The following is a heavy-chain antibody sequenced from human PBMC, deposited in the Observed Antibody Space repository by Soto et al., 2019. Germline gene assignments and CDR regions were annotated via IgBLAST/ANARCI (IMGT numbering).Heavy chain of an antibody. CDR3: ARGGGEMTTPPPHIY. J-gene: IGHJ4*02. CDR2: IIPIFGTA. Sequence: SVKVSCKASGGSFSSYAISWVRQAPGQGLEWMGGIIPIFGTANYALKFQGRVRIRADISTSTVYMEVSRRRFEDTAMYYCARGGGEMTTPPPHIYWGQGTLVTVSS. CDR1: GGSFSSYA. V-gene: IGHV1-69*06. D-gene: IGHD3-16*01.